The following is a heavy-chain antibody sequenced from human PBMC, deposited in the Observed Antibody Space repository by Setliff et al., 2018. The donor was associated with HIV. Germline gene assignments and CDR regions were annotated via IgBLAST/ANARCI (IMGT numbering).Heavy chain of an antibody. Sequence: SETLSLTCDVSGASFTAYYWTWIRQSPGKGLEWIGEINHGGRTNYNPSLRSRLSISLDTSKTHFSLRLSSVTAADTAIYYCSGPYYYGLANITWGQGTQVTVSS. V-gene: IGHV4-34*01. CDR2: INHGGRT. D-gene: IGHD3-10*01. CDR1: GASFTAYY. J-gene: IGHJ4*02. CDR3: SGPYYYGLANIT.